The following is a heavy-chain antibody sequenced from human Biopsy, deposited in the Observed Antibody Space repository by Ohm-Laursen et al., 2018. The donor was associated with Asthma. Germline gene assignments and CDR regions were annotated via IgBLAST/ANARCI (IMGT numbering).Heavy chain of an antibody. CDR3: ARCQVGYSSGWSLLLKKIYYSGMDV. J-gene: IGHJ6*02. CDR2: IMTVFGTT. D-gene: IGHD6-19*01. CDR1: GGMFGNYA. V-gene: IGHV1-69*13. Sequence: SVKVSCKASGGMFGNYAISWVRQAPGQGLEWLGGIMTVFGTTNYAQKFQGRVTITADESASTAYMEVTSLRSEDTAIYYCARCQVGYSSGWSLLLKKIYYSGMDVWGQGTAVTVSS.